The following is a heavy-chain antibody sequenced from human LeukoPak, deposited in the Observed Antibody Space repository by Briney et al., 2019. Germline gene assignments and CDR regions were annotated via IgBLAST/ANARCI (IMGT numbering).Heavy chain of an antibody. D-gene: IGHD2-15*01. CDR2: IYYSGST. CDR1: GGSISSSSYY. CDR3: ARSKRAVVVVAATEVWFDP. J-gene: IGHJ5*02. V-gene: IGHV4-39*01. Sequence: KPSETLSLTCTVSGGSISSSSYYWGWIRQPPGKGLEWIGIIYYSGSTSYNPSLKSRVTISIDTSKNQFSLKLSSVTAADTAVYYCARSKRAVVVVAATEVWFDPWGQGTLVTVSS.